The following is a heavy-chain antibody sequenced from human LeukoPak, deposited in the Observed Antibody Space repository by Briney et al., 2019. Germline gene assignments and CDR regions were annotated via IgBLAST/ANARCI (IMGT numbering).Heavy chain of an antibody. Sequence: SQTLSLACTVSGGSISSGSYYWSWIRQPAGKGLEWIGRIYTSGSTNYNPTLKSRVTISVDTSKNQFPLKLSSVTAADTAVYFCARLAIVGATTGNLDYWGQGTLVTVSS. CDR2: IYTSGST. CDR1: GGSISSGSYY. CDR3: ARLAIVGATTGNLDY. D-gene: IGHD1-26*01. J-gene: IGHJ4*02. V-gene: IGHV4-61*02.